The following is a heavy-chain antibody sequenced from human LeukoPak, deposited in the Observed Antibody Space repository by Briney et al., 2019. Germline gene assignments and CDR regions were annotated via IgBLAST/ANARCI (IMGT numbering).Heavy chain of an antibody. Sequence: GGSLRLSCAASGFTFSSYSMNWVRQAPGKGLEWVSFISSSSTYIYYADSVKGRFTISRDNAKNSLYLQMNSLRAEDTALYYCAGEPAGYNFDYWGQGTLVTVSS. CDR3: AGEPAGYNFDY. CDR1: GFTFSSYS. J-gene: IGHJ4*02. CDR2: ISSSSTYI. V-gene: IGHV3-21*01. D-gene: IGHD5-24*01.